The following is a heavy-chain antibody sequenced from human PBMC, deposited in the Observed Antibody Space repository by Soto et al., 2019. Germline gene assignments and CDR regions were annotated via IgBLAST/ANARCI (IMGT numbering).Heavy chain of an antibody. CDR2: ISYDGSNK. CDR3: AASTSGWFDP. V-gene: IGHV3-30*03. Sequence: QVQLVESGGGVVQPGRSLRLSCAASGFSFSSYGMHWVRQAPGKGLEWVAVISYDGSNKYYADSVKGRFTISRDNSKNTLYLQMNSLRDENTAVYYCAASTSGWFDPWGQGTLVTVSS. J-gene: IGHJ5*02. CDR1: GFSFSSYG. D-gene: IGHD2-2*01.